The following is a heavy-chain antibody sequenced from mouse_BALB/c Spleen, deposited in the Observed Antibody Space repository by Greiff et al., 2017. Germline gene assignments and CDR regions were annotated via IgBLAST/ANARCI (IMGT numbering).Heavy chain of an antibody. Sequence: LVESGPELVKPGASVKMSCKASGYTFTSYVMHWVKQKPGQGLEWIGYINPYNDGTKYNEKFKGKATLTSDKSSSTAYMELSSLTSEDSAVYYCAREAYHGNYSWFAYWGQGTLVTVSA. V-gene: IGHV1-14*01. CDR1: GYTFTSYV. J-gene: IGHJ3*01. CDR3: AREAYHGNYSWFAY. D-gene: IGHD2-1*01. CDR2: INPYNDGT.